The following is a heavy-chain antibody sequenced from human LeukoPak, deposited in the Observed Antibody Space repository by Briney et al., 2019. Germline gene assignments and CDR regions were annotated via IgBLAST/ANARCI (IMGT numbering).Heavy chain of an antibody. D-gene: IGHD2-15*01. CDR3: ASGLVAATPTFEY. CDR1: GGSFRGYY. J-gene: IGHJ4*02. CDR2: INHSGST. V-gene: IGHV4-34*01. Sequence: PSETLSLTCAVYGGSFRGYYWSWIRQPPGKGLEWIGEINHSGSTNYNPSLKSRVTISVDTSKNQFSLKLSSVTAADTAVYYCASGLVAATPTFEYWGQGTLVTVSS.